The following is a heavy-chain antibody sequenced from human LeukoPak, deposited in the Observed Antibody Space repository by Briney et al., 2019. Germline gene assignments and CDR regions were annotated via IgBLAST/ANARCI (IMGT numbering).Heavy chain of an antibody. Sequence: PGGSLRLSCAASGFTFNSYAMSWVRQAPGKGPEWVSAIHNSGVSTYYADSVKGRFTISRDNSKNTLYLQMNSLRAEDTAVYYCAKGTSPLGAFDYWGQGTLVTVSS. D-gene: IGHD3/OR15-3a*01. CDR2: IHNSGVST. CDR1: GFTFNSYA. J-gene: IGHJ4*02. CDR3: AKGTSPLGAFDY. V-gene: IGHV3-23*01.